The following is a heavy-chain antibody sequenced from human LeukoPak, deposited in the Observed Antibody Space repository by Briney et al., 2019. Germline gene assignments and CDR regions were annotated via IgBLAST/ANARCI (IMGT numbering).Heavy chain of an antibody. V-gene: IGHV3-11*01. CDR3: ASNYYYYGMDV. J-gene: IGHJ6*02. Sequence: GGSLRLSCAASGFTFSDYYMSWIRQAPGKGLEWVSYISSSGSTIYYADSVKGRFTISRDNAKNPLYLQMNSLRAEDTAVYYCASNYYYYGMDVWGQGTTVTVSS. CDR2: ISSSGSTI. CDR1: GFTFSDYY.